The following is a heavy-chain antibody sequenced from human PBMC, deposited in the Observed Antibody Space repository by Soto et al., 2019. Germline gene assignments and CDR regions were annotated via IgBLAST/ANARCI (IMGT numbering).Heavy chain of an antibody. CDR1: GFTFSTYS. J-gene: IGHJ4*02. Sequence: EVQLVESGGGLVKPGGSLRLSCAASGFTFSTYSMNWVRQAPGKGLEWVSSISASSNSIYYADSVKGRFTISRDNAQNSLCLQIICLRAEDTAVYYCAREGYGSWGGYFDYWVQCTLVTVSS. CDR3: AREGYGSWGGYFDY. D-gene: IGHD3-10*01. V-gene: IGHV3-21*01. CDR2: ISASSNSI.